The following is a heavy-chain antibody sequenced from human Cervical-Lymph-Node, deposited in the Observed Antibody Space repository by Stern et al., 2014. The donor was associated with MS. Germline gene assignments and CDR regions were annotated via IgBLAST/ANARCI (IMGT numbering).Heavy chain of an antibody. D-gene: IGHD2-15*01. V-gene: IGHV3-23*04. CDR1: GFTFSKSA. CDR3: AKQIGYCSDGNCYFDF. J-gene: IGHJ4*02. CDR2: ISNRGRDS. Sequence: DVQLVESGGGVIQPGGSLTLSCAASGFTFSKSAMNWVRQAPGQGLEWVSSISNRGRDSSFADSVKGRFSISRDNSMNTLFLHMSSLSAEDTATYFCAKQIGYCSDGNCYFDFWGQGTLVSV.